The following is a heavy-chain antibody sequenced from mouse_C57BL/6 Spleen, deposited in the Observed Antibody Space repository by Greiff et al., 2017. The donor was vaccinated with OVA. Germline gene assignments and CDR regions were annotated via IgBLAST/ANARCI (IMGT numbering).Heavy chain of an antibody. Sequence: VQLQQSGAELVKPGASVKLSCKASVYTFTSYWMHWVKQRPGRGLEWIGRIDPNSGGTKYNEKFKSKATLTVDKSSSTAYMQLSSLTSEDSAVYYCARHYYGSSYPYWYFDVWGTGTTVTVSS. CDR3: ARHYYGSSYPYWYFDV. D-gene: IGHD1-1*01. J-gene: IGHJ1*03. CDR1: VYTFTSYW. CDR2: IDPNSGGT. V-gene: IGHV1-72*01.